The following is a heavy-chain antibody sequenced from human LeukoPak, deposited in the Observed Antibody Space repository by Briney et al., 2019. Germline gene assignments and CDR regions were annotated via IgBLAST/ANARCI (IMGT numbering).Heavy chain of an antibody. Sequence: GGSLRLSCAASGFTFSSYAMTWVRQAPGKGLDWVSGISASGGSTYYADSVKGRFTISRDNAKNSLYLQMNSLRAEDTAVYYCARGPGGYSMDVWGKGTTVTVSS. J-gene: IGHJ6*03. D-gene: IGHD1-14*01. V-gene: IGHV3-23*01. CDR3: ARGPGGYSMDV. CDR2: ISASGGST. CDR1: GFTFSSYA.